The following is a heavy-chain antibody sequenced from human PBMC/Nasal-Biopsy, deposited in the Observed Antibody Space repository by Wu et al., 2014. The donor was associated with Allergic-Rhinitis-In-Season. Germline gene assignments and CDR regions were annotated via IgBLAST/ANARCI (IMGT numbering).Heavy chain of an antibody. J-gene: IGHJ3*01. D-gene: IGHD2/OR15-2a*01. Sequence: TLSLTCTVSGTSISFNSWNWIRQPPGKGLEWVGYFSSSGNTNYNPSLKSRLTISVDTSRTQVYLKLSSVTAADTAMYFCAKWRGDFRAFDVWGQGTMVTVSS. CDR1: GTSISFNS. V-gene: IGHV4-59*01. CDR2: FSSSGNT. CDR3: AKWRGDFRAFDV.